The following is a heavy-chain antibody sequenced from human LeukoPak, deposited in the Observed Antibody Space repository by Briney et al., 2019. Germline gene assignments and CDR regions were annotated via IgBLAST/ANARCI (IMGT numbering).Heavy chain of an antibody. CDR2: VYYSGST. CDR3: ARFFCSSISCYLDY. D-gene: IGHD2-2*01. J-gene: IGHJ4*02. Sequence: SETLSLTCIVSGGSVSSYFWSWIRQPPGKGLEWIGYVYYSGSTNYNPSLKGRVTISVDMSKNQFSLKLSSVTAADTAVYYCARFFCSSISCYLDYWGQGTLVTVSS. V-gene: IGHV4-59*08. CDR1: GGSVSSYF.